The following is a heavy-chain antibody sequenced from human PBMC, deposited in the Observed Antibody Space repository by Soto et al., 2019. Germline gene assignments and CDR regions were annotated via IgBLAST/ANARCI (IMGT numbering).Heavy chain of an antibody. J-gene: IGHJ1*01. CDR3: ARGIRYFEPPEYFQH. CDR2: INHSGST. V-gene: IGHV4-34*01. Sequence: SETLSLTCAVYGGSFSGYYWSWIRQPPGKGLEWIGEINHSGSTNYNPSLKSRVTISVDTSKNQFSLKLSSVTAADTAVYYCARGIRYFEPPEYFQHWGQGTLVTVSS. D-gene: IGHD3-9*01. CDR1: GGSFSGYY.